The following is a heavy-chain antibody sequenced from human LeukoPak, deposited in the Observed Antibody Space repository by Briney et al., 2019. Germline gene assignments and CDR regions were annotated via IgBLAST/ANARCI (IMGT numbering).Heavy chain of an antibody. J-gene: IGHJ6*02. CDR2: IYYSGST. V-gene: IGHV4-59*01. CDR1: GGSISSYY. Sequence: SETLSLTCTVSGGSISSYYWSWIRQPPGKGLEWIGYIYYSGSTNYNPSLKSRVTISVDTSKNQFSLKLSSVTAADTAVYYCARRARYCGSTSRTWGCGYYYYGMDVWGQGTTVTVSS. D-gene: IGHD2-2*01. CDR3: ARRARYCGSTSRTWGCGYYYYGMDV.